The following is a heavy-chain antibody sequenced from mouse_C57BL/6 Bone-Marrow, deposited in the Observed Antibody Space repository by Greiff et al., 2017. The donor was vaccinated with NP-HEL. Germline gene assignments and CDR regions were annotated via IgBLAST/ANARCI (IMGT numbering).Heavy chain of an antibody. CDR2: IRNKANGYTT. V-gene: IGHV7-3*01. J-gene: IGHJ4*01. Sequence: DVKLVESGGGLVQPGGSLSLSCAASGFTFTDYYMSWVRQPPGKALEWLGFIRNKANGYTTEYSASVKGRFTISRDNSQSILYLQMNALRAEDSATYYCASRARGAMDYWGQGTSVTVSS. D-gene: IGHD3-1*01. CDR3: ASRARGAMDY. CDR1: GFTFTDYY.